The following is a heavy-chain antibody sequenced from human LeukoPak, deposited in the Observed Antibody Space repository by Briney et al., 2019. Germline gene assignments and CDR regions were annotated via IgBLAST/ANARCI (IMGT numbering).Heavy chain of an antibody. CDR3: ARAKSGSLGVYFEY. D-gene: IGHD1-26*01. Sequence: SETLSLTCAVSGYSISSGYYWGWIRQPPGKGLEWIGSVYYSGTTYYNPSLKSRVTISVDTSKNQFSLKLSSVTAADTAVYYCARAKSGSLGVYFEYWGQGTLVSVSS. V-gene: IGHV4-38-2*01. J-gene: IGHJ4*02. CDR1: GYSISSGYY. CDR2: VYYSGTT.